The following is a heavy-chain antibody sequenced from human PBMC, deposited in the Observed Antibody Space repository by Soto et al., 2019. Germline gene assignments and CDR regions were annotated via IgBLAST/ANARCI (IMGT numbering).Heavy chain of an antibody. V-gene: IGHV3-72*01. CDR1: GFTFSDHY. J-gene: IGHJ4*01. Sequence: EVQLVESGGGLVQPGESLRLSCAASGFTFSDHYMDWVRQAPGKGLEWVGRSRNKAKSYTTEYAASVKGRFTISRDDSKNSLYLQMNSLKTEYTAVYYCTRSARYYFDSWGHGTLVTVSS. CDR3: TRSARYYFDS. CDR2: SRNKAKSYTT.